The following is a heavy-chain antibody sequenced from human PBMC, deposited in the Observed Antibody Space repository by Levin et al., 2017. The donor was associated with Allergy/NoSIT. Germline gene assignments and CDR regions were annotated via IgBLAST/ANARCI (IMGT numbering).Heavy chain of an antibody. CDR3: ARIGDDY. D-gene: IGHD4-17*01. Sequence: GESLKISCAASGFTFTNYWMTWVRQAPGKGLEWVANIDQGGSGKYYVDSVKGRFTISRDNDMNSLYLQMNSLRAEDTAVYFCARIGDDYWGQGTLVTVSS. CDR2: IDQGGSGK. J-gene: IGHJ4*02. V-gene: IGHV3-7*04. CDR1: GFTFTNYW.